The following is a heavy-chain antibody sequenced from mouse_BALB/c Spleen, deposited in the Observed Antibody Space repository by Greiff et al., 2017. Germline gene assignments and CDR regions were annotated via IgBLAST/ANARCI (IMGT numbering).Heavy chain of an antibody. Sequence: EVQLQQSGPELVKPGASVKMSCKASGYTFTSYVMHWVKQKPGQGLEWIGYINPYNDGTKYNEKFKGKATLTSDKSSSTAYMELSSLTSEDSAVYYCARDGFYYYGSYYYAMDYWGQGTSVTVSS. V-gene: IGHV1-14*01. CDR1: GYTFTSYV. J-gene: IGHJ4*01. D-gene: IGHD1-1*01. CDR2: INPYNDGT. CDR3: ARDGFYYYGSYYYAMDY.